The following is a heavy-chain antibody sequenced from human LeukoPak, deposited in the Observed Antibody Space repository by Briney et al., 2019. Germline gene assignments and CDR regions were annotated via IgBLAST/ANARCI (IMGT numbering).Heavy chain of an antibody. V-gene: IGHV4-59*01. CDR1: GGSISSYY. CDR3: ARVAAAAGTVGFDY. D-gene: IGHD6-13*01. J-gene: IGHJ4*02. Sequence: SETLSLTCTVSGGSISSYYWSWIRQPPGQGLEWIGYIYYSGSTNYNPSLKSRVTISVDTSKNQFSLKLSSVTAADTAVYYCARVAAAAGTVGFDYWGQGTLVTVS. CDR2: IYYSGST.